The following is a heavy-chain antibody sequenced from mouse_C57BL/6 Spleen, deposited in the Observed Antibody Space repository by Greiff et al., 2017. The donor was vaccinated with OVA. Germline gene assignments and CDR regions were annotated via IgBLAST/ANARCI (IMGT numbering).Heavy chain of an antibody. CDR1: GYTFTSYW. D-gene: IGHD3-2*01. V-gene: IGHV1-50*01. J-gene: IGHJ2*01. CDR3: ARQTGDY. Sequence: QVQLKQPGAELVKPGASVKLSCKASGYTFTSYWMQWVKQRPGQGLEWIGEIDPSDSYTNYNQKFKGKATLTVDTSSSTAYMQLSSLTSEDSAVYYCARQTGDYWGQGTTLTVSS. CDR2: IDPSDSYT.